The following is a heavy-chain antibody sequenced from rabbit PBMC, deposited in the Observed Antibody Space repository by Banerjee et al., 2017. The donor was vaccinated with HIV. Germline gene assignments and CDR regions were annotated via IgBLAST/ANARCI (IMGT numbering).Heavy chain of an antibody. J-gene: IGHJ4*01. CDR2: IVAGSSGST. V-gene: IGHV1S45*01. D-gene: IGHD1-1*01. CDR3: ARAGGFENYFNL. CDR1: GFTLSSSYY. Sequence: QEQLVEYGGDLVQPEGSLTLACKASGFTLSSSYYMCWVRQAPGKGLEWIGCIVAGSSGSTYYASWAKGRFTVSKTSSTTVTLQMTSLTAADTATYFCARAGGFENYFNLWGQGTLVTVS.